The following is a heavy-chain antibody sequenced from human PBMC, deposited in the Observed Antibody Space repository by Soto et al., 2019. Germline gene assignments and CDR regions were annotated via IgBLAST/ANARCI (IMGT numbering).Heavy chain of an antibody. CDR1: GFTFSNAW. CDR3: TTEGYDYVWGSYRYFNFDY. V-gene: IGHV3-15*07. D-gene: IGHD3-16*02. J-gene: IGHJ4*02. CDR2: IKSKTDGGTT. Sequence: EVQLVESGGGLVKPGGSLRLSCAASGFTFSNAWMNWVRQAPGKGLEWVGRIKSKTDGGTTDYAAPVKGRFTISRDDSKNTLYLQMNSLKTEDTAVYYCTTEGYDYVWGSYRYFNFDYWGQGTLVNVSS.